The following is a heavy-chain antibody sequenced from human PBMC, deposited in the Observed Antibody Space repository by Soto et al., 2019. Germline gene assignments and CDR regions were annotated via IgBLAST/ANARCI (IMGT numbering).Heavy chain of an antibody. CDR2: ISGSGDNT. D-gene: IGHD6-6*01. CDR1: GFTFSNYA. Sequence: EVQLLESGGGLVQPGGSLRLSCAASGFTFSNYAMTWVRQAPGKGLEWVSTISGSGDNTYYADSVRGRFTISRDNSKNTLDLQMNSRRADDTAVYYCAKRPLAARHTDYWGQGTMVTVSS. J-gene: IGHJ4*02. CDR3: AKRPLAARHTDY. V-gene: IGHV3-23*01.